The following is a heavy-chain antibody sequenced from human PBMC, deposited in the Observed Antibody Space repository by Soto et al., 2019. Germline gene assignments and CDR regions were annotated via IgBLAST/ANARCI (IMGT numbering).Heavy chain of an antibody. CDR2: ISYDGSNK. CDR1: GFTFSSYG. D-gene: IGHD3-10*01. Sequence: GSLRLSCAASGFTFSSYGMHWVRQAPGKGLEWVAVISYDGSNKYYADSVKGRFTISRDNSKNTLYLQMNSLRAEDTAVYYCAKDVLLWFGELGGGMDVWGQGTTVTVSS. CDR3: AKDVLLWFGELGGGMDV. V-gene: IGHV3-30*18. J-gene: IGHJ6*02.